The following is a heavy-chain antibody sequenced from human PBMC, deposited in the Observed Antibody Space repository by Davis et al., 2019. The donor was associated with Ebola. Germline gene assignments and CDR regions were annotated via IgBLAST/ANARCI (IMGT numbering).Heavy chain of an antibody. D-gene: IGHD6-13*01. CDR3: ARAGRIAAADGRVAEYFQH. CDR1: GFTFSSYA. J-gene: IGHJ1*01. V-gene: IGHV3-23*01. Sequence: PGGSLRLSCAASGFTFSSYAMSWVRQAPGKGLEWVSAISGSGGSTYYADSVKGRFTISRDNSKNTLYLQMNSLRAEDTAVYYCARAGRIAAADGRVAEYFQHWGQGTLVTVSS. CDR2: ISGSGGST.